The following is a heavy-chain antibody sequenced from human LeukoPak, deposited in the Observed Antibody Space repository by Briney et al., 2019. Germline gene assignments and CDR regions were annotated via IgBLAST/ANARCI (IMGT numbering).Heavy chain of an antibody. CDR3: AKGEYHQDGIGENRFDN. CDR2: IKQDGSEK. D-gene: IGHD5-24*01. J-gene: IGHJ4*02. Sequence: GGSLRLSCAASGFSFSSYSMNWVRQAPGKGLEWVANIKQDGSEKYYVDSVKGRFTTSRDNAKNSVFLQMSSLRPDDTAVYYCAKGEYHQDGIGENRFDNWGQGALVTVSS. V-gene: IGHV3-7*01. CDR1: GFSFSSYS.